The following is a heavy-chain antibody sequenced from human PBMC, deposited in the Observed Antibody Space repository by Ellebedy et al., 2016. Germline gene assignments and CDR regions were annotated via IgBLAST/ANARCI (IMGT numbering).Heavy chain of an antibody. D-gene: IGHD4-17*01. CDR3: RQGHYADL. CDR2: ISAGSDTT. J-gene: IGHJ4*02. V-gene: IGHV3-23*01. Sequence: GRSLRLSXGASGFSFNTFFMGWVRQAPGKGLEWVSTISAGSDTTRLADSVKGRFTISRDSSKNSVYLRMNKLRVEDTAVYYCRQGHYADLWGQGTLVTVSS. CDR1: GFSFNTFF.